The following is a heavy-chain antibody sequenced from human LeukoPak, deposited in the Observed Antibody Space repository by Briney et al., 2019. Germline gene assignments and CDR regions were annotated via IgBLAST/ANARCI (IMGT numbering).Heavy chain of an antibody. J-gene: IGHJ4*02. CDR3: AKDIGILTGKIPDY. Sequence: GGSLRLSCAASGFTFSNYAMHWVRQAPGKGLEWVSLISGDGGSTYYADSVKGRFTISRDNSKNSLYLQMNSLRTEDTALYYCAKDIGILTGKIPDYGGQGTLVTVSS. CDR2: ISGDGGST. V-gene: IGHV3-43*02. D-gene: IGHD3-9*01. CDR1: GFTFSNYA.